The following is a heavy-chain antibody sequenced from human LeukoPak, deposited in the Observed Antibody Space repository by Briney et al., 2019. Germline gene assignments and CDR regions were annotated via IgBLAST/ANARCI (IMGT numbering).Heavy chain of an antibody. D-gene: IGHD4-17*01. CDR1: GGSMSGYY. J-gene: IGHJ4*02. CDR3: VRTGEVTTVCDS. Sequence: SETLSLTCAVSGGSMSGYYWNWIRQPPGKGLEWIGNIHYSGSTNYNPSLKSRVTITVETSKNQFSLKLSSVTAVDTAVYYCVRTGEVTTVCDSWGQGNLVTVSS. CDR2: IHYSGST. V-gene: IGHV4-59*08.